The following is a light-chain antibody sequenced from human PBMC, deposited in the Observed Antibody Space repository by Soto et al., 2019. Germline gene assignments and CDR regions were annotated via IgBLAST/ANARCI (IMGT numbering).Light chain of an antibody. CDR2: GAS. J-gene: IGKJ1*01. V-gene: IGKV1-5*01. CDR1: HSIRYY. Sequence: DIQLTQSPPTLSASVGDRVTITCRASHSIRYYLAWYQQMPGKAPKLLIYGASSLQSGVPSRFSGSGSGTEFTLTISSLQPDDFATYFCQHHNSYSQTFGQGTKVDIK. CDR3: QHHNSYSQT.